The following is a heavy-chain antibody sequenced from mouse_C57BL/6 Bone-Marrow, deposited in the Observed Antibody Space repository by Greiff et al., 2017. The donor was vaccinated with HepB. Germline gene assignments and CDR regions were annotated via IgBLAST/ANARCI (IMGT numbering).Heavy chain of an antibody. V-gene: IGHV1-42*01. CDR3: ARSELDY. CDR2: INPSTGGT. CDR1: GYSFTGYY. J-gene: IGHJ4*01. Sequence: EVKLQQSGPELVKPGASVKISCKASGYSFTGYYMNWVKQSPEKSLEWIGEINPSTGGTTYNQKFKAKATLTVDKSSSTAYMQLKSLTSEDSAVYYCARSELDYWGQGTSVTVSS.